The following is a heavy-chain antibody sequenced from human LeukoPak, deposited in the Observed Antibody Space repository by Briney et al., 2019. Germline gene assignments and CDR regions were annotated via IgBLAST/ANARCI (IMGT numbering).Heavy chain of an antibody. CDR2: FDPEDGET. D-gene: IGHD2-2*01. CDR3: ATAPLRYCSSTSCVGAFDI. V-gene: IGHV1-24*01. CDR1: GYTLTELS. J-gene: IGHJ3*02. Sequence: ASVKVSCKVSGYTLTELSMHWVRQAPGKGLEWMGGFDPEDGETIYAQKFQGRVTMTEDTSTDTAYMELSSLRSEDTAVYYCATAPLRYCSSTSCVGAFDIWGQGTMVTVSS.